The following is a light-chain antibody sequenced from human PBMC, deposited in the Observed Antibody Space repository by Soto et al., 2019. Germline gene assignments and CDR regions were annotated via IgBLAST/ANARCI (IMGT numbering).Light chain of an antibody. V-gene: IGLV1-44*01. Sequence: QSVLTQPPSLSGTPGQRVTISCSGSNSNIGRYSVNWYQHFPGTAPKILIYSDDERPSGVPDGCSGSKSGTSASLAISGLQSEDEAEYYCAACDDNLNGPLFGGGTKVTVL. CDR1: NSNIGRYS. CDR2: SDD. J-gene: IGLJ3*02. CDR3: AACDDNLNGPL.